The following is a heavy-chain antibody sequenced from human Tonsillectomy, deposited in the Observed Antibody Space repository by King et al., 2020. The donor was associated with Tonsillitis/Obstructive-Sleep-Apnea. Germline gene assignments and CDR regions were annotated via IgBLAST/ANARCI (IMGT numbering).Heavy chain of an antibody. D-gene: IGHD4-17*01. Sequence: VQLVESGGGVVQPGRSLRLSCAASGFTFSSYGMHWVRQAPGKGLEGGAGIGYDGSNKYYADPVKGRFTISRDNSKKKVYVQMNSTRGEGTAVDYCARGGYGAPRGFDYWGQGTLVTVSS. CDR3: ARGGYGAPRGFDY. J-gene: IGHJ4*02. CDR2: IGYDGSNK. V-gene: IGHV3-33*01. CDR1: GFTFSSYG.